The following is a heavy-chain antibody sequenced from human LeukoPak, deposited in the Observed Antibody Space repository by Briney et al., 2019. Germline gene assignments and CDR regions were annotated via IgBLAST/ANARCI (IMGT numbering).Heavy chain of an antibody. D-gene: IGHD3-22*01. CDR2: IYYSGST. CDR1: GGSISSSSYY. V-gene: IGHV4-39*01. J-gene: IGHJ4*02. CDR3: ARQMRGYYYDSSGHFDY. Sequence: PSETLSLTCTVSGGSISSSSYYWGWIRQPPGKGLEWIGSIYYSGSTYYNPSLKSRVTISVDTSKNQFSLKLSSVTAVDTAVYYCARQMRGYYYDSSGHFDYWGQGTLVTVSS.